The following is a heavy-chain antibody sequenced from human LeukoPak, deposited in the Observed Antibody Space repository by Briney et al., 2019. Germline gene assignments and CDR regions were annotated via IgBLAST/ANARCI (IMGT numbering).Heavy chain of an antibody. CDR1: GFTFSSCA. J-gene: IGHJ4*02. Sequence: PGRSLRLSCAASGFTFSSCAMSWVRQAPGKGLEWVSGISGSGDGTHYADSVKGRFTISRDNPKNTLYLQMNSLRAEDTGVYFCAKDARCIRVSCYFDFWGQGTLVTVSS. CDR3: AKDARCIRVSCYFDF. CDR2: ISGSGDGT. D-gene: IGHD2-15*01. V-gene: IGHV3-23*01.